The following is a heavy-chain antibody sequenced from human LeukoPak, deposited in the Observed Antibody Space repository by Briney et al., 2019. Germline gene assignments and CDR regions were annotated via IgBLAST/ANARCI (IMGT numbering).Heavy chain of an antibody. J-gene: IGHJ4*02. CDR3: ARAVDITRIVVVSHCDY. Sequence: PSETLSLTCTVSVGSIRSGDYYWSWISQPPGKGLEWIGYIYYSGSTYYNPSLNSRVTISLDTSKNQFSLNVSALTAADTAVYYFARAVDITRIVVVSHCDYWGEGTRVSVSS. CDR1: VGSIRSGDYY. D-gene: IGHD3-22*01. V-gene: IGHV4-30-4*01. CDR2: IYYSGST.